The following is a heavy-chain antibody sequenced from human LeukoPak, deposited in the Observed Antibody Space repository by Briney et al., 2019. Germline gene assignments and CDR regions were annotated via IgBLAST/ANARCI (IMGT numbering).Heavy chain of an antibody. D-gene: IGHD2-15*01. J-gene: IGHJ3*02. CDR1: GFTFSSYW. Sequence: GGSLRLSCAASGFTFSSYWMTWVRQAPGKGLEWVANIKQDGSDKYYVDSVKGRFTISRGNAKNSLYLQMSSLRAEDTAVYYCARDYSIDIWGQGTMVTVSS. V-gene: IGHV3-7*01. CDR3: ARDYSIDI. CDR2: IKQDGSDK.